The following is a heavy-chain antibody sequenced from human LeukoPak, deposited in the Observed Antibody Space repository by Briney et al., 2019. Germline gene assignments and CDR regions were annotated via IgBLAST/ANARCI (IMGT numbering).Heavy chain of an antibody. CDR2: INSKSSTI. D-gene: IGHD1-26*01. Sequence: GGSLRLSCAASRFTFSNYGVNWGRQAPGKGLEWVSYINSKSSTIYYADSVRGRFTISRDNAKNSLYLQMNSLKAEDTALYYCAREVGTPQAFDIWGQGTMVTVSS. J-gene: IGHJ3*02. CDR1: RFTFSNYG. CDR3: AREVGTPQAFDI. V-gene: IGHV3-48*01.